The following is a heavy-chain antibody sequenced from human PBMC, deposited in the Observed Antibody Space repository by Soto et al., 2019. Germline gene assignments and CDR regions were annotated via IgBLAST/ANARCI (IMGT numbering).Heavy chain of an antibody. J-gene: IGHJ4*02. CDR1: GYTFTNYY. Sequence: QVQLVQSGAEVKKPGASVKVSCKTSGYTFTNYYMHWVRQAPGQGLEWMGWINPNSGGTNYAQKFQGCVTMTRDTSISTAYMELSSLKPNGTAVYYCARSYSNYAPSDCWGQGTLVTVSS. D-gene: IGHD4-4*01. CDR2: INPNSGGT. V-gene: IGHV1-2*04. CDR3: ARSYSNYAPSDC.